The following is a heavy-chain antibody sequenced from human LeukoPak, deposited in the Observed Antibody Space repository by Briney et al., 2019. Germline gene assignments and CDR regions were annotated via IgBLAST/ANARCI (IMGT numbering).Heavy chain of an antibody. J-gene: IGHJ4*02. Sequence: KSSETLSLTCTVSGGSISSGGYYWSWIRQPPGKGLEWIGYIYHSESTYYNPSLKSRVTISVDRSKNQFSLKLSSVTAADTAVYYCARTLKGSDIDYWGQGTLVTVSS. CDR3: ARTLKGSDIDY. CDR2: IYHSEST. V-gene: IGHV4-30-2*01. D-gene: IGHD2-15*01. CDR1: GGSISSGGYY.